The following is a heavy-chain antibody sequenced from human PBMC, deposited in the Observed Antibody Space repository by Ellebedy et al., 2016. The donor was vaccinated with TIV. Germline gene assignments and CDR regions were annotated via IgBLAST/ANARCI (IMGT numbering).Heavy chain of an antibody. J-gene: IGHJ4*02. Sequence: ASVKVSCXASGYTFTGYYMHWVRQAPGQGLEWMGGINPNSGGTNYAQKFQGWVTMTRDTSISTAYMELSRLRSDDTAVYYCARGDGYDYIIDYWGQGTLVTVSS. V-gene: IGHV1-2*04. D-gene: IGHD5-12*01. CDR1: GYTFTGYY. CDR3: ARGDGYDYIIDY. CDR2: INPNSGGT.